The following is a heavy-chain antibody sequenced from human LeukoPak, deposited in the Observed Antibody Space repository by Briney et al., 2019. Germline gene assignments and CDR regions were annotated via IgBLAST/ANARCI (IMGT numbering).Heavy chain of an antibody. V-gene: IGHV3-23*01. D-gene: IGHD6-13*01. CDR3: AKESSSSWYPYYFDY. CDR1: GFTFSSYA. Sequence: GGSLRLSCAASGFTFSSYAMSWVRQAPGKGLEWVSAISGSGGSTYYADSVKGRFTISRDNSKNTLYLQMNSLRAGDTAVYYCAKESSSSWYPYYFDYWGQGTLVTVSS. CDR2: ISGSGGST. J-gene: IGHJ4*02.